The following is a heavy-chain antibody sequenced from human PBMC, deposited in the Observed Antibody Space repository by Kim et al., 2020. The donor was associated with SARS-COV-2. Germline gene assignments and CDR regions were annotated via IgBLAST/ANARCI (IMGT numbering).Heavy chain of an antibody. J-gene: IGHJ6*01. CDR3: ARHXRYSSXWYVAFYY. V-gene: IGHV4-39*01. Sequence: SETLSLTCTVSGGSLSSSSYYWGWIRQPPGKGLEWIGTAYYIGNTYYNPSLKSRVTISXXTSKNQFSLKLGSVTAADTAVYYCARHXRYSSXWYVAFYY. D-gene: IGHD6-19*01. CDR1: GGSLSSSSYY. CDR2: AYYIGNT.